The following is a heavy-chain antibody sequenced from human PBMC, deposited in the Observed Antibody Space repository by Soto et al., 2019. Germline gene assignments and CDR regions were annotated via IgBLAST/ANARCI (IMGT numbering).Heavy chain of an antibody. CDR1: GFTFSSYG. CDR2: IWYDGSNK. J-gene: IGHJ6*02. CDR3: ARVHGYGMDV. Sequence: QVQLVESGGGVVQPGRSLRLSCAASGFTFSSYGMHWVRQAPGKGLEWVAVIWYDGSNKYYADSVKGRFTISRDNSKNTLYLRMNSLRAEDTAVYYCARVHGYGMDVWGQGSPVTVSS. V-gene: IGHV3-33*01.